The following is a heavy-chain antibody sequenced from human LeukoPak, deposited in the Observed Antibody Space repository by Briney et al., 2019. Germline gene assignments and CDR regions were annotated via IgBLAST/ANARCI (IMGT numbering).Heavy chain of an antibody. V-gene: IGHV3-21*01. Sequence: GGSLRLSCAVSGVTFSYTMHWVRQAPGKGLEWVSSITSSSSYLYYADSIKGRFTISRDNTKNSLYLQMNSLRSEDTAVYYCVRGRPYMDVWGKGTTATVSS. CDR3: VRGRPYMDV. J-gene: IGHJ6*04. CDR2: ITSSSSYL. CDR1: GVTFSYT.